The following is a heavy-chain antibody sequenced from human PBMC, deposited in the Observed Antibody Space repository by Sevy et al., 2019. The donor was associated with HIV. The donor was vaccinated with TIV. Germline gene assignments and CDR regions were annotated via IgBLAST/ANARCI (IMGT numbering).Heavy chain of an antibody. Sequence: GEALKISCKGSGYSFTSYWIGWVRQMPGKGLEWMGIIYPGDSDTRYSPSFQGQVTISADKSISTAYLQWSSLKASDTAMYYCARGGGQLVARYNWFDPWGQGTLVTVSS. J-gene: IGHJ5*02. CDR1: GYSFTSYW. CDR2: IYPGDSDT. D-gene: IGHD6-6*01. CDR3: ARGGGQLVARYNWFDP. V-gene: IGHV5-51*01.